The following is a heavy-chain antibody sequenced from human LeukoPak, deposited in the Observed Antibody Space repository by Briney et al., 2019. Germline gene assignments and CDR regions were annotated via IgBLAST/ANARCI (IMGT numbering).Heavy chain of an antibody. CDR3: ARAKEPYYYDSSGYYVY. J-gene: IGHJ4*02. CDR2: INHSGST. Sequence: SETLSLTCAVYGGSFSGYYWSWIRQPPGKGLEWIGEINHSGSTNYNPSLKSRVTISVDTSKNQFSLKLSSVTAADTAVYYCARAKEPYYYDSSGYYVYWGQGTLVTVSS. V-gene: IGHV4-34*01. CDR1: GGSFSGYY. D-gene: IGHD3-22*01.